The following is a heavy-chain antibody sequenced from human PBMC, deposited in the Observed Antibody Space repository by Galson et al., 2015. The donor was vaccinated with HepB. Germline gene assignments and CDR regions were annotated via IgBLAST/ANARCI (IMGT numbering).Heavy chain of an antibody. CDR2: ISYDGSNK. Sequence: SLRLSCAASGFTFSSYAMHWVRQAPGKGLEWVAVISYDGSNKYYADSVKGRFTIPRDNSKNTLYLQMNSLRAEDTAVYYCARGLWYSTKQWLVLRDSGMVYWGQGTLVTVSS. CDR3: ARGLWYSTKQWLVLRDSGMVY. J-gene: IGHJ4*02. D-gene: IGHD6-19*01. V-gene: IGHV3-30*04. CDR1: GFTFSSYA.